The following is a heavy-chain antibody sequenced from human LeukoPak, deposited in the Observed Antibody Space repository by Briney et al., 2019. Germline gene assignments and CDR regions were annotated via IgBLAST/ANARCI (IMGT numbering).Heavy chain of an antibody. V-gene: IGHV4-34*01. Sequence: SPTLSPARSVYSASVSGYYWSWLRQPPGKGLEWIGEINNSGSTNYNPPLKSRVNISVDTSKDQSSLKLSSVTGADTAVYYCATSGIAAEMLAGDDYWGQGTLVTVSS. CDR2: INNSGST. CDR1: SASVSGYY. J-gene: IGHJ4*02. D-gene: IGHD6-13*01. CDR3: ATSGIAAEMLAGDDY.